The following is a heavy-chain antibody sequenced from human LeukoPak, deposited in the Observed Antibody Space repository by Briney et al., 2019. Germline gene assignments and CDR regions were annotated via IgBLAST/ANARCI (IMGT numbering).Heavy chain of an antibody. Sequence: SETLSLTCTVSGGSISSYYWSWIRQPPGKGLEWMGYIYYSGSTNYNPSLKSRVTISVDTSKNQFSLKLSSVTAADTAVYYCASTDFWSGYPVDYYFDYWGQGTLVTVSS. J-gene: IGHJ4*02. CDR3: ASTDFWSGYPVDYYFDY. CDR1: GGSISSYY. CDR2: IYYSGST. D-gene: IGHD3-3*01. V-gene: IGHV4-59*08.